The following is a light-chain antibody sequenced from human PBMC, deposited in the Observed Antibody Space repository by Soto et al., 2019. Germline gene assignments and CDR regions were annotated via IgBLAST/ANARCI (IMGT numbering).Light chain of an antibody. CDR3: QQYNVYWT. J-gene: IGKJ1*01. V-gene: IGKV1-5*01. Sequence: GDRVTITCRASQSISSWLAWYQQKPGKAPKLLIYDASSLESGVPSRFSGSGSGTEFTLTISSLQPDDFATYYCQQYNVYWTFGQGTKVAIK. CDR2: DAS. CDR1: QSISSW.